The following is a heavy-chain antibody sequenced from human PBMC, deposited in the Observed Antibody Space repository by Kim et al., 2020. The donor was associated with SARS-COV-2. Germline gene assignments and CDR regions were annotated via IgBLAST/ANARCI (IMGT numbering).Heavy chain of an antibody. Sequence: GGSLRLSCAASGFTFSSYGMHWARQAPGKGLEWVAVISYDGSNKYYADSVKGRFTISRDNSKNTLYLQMNSLRAEDTAVYYCAKDGPPPSGSYFDYWGQG. CDR2: ISYDGSNK. J-gene: IGHJ4*02. V-gene: IGHV3-30*18. CDR1: GFTFSSYG. D-gene: IGHD1-26*01. CDR3: AKDGPPPSGSYFDY.